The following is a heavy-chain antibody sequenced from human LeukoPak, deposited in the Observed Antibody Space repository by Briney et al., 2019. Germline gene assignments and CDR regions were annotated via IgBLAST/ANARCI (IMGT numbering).Heavy chain of an antibody. CDR3: ARSSSSPGDFDP. J-gene: IGHJ5*02. CDR1: GGSISSYY. V-gene: IGHV4-4*07. Sequence: SETLSLTSTVSGGSISSYYWSWIRQPAGKGLEWIGRIYTSGSTNYNPSLKSRVTMSVDTSKNQFSLKLSSVTAADTAVYYCARSSSSPGDFDPWGQGTLVTVSS. D-gene: IGHD6-6*01. CDR2: IYTSGST.